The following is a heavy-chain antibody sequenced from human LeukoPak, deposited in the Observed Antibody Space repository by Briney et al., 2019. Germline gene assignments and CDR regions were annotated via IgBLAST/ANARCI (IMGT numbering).Heavy chain of an antibody. Sequence: ASVKVSCKASGYTFTGYYMHWVREAPGQGLEWMGWINPNSGGTNYAQKFQGRVTMTRDTSISTAYMELSRLRSDDTAVYYCARDKGGYDSSGYIGSLLYYFDYWGQGTLVTVSS. J-gene: IGHJ4*02. V-gene: IGHV1-2*02. CDR1: GYTFTGYY. D-gene: IGHD3-22*01. CDR2: INPNSGGT. CDR3: ARDKGGYDSSGYIGSLLYYFDY.